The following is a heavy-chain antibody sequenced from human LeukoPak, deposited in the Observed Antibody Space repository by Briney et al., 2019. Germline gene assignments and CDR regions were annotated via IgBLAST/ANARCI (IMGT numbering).Heavy chain of an antibody. Sequence: SETLSLTCTVSGGSISSYYWSWIRQPPGKGLEWIGFIYYSGSTKYNPSLKSRVTISVDTSKNQFSLKLTSVTAADTAVYYCASGWDQFDDWGQGTLVTVSS. D-gene: IGHD1-26*01. V-gene: IGHV4-59*08. CDR1: GGSISSYY. J-gene: IGHJ4*02. CDR3: ASGWDQFDD. CDR2: IYYSGST.